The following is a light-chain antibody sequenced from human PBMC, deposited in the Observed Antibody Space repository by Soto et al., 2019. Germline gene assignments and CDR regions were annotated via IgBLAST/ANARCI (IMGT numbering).Light chain of an antibody. CDR2: EVN. Sequence: QSVLTQPASVSGSPGQSITISCTGTSSDVGGYNYVSWYQQHPSKAPKLMIYEVNNRPSGVSNRFSGSKSGSTASLTISGLQAEDEADYYCSSYTSSSTLGVFGTGTKLTVL. V-gene: IGLV2-14*01. CDR1: SSDVGGYNY. CDR3: SSYTSSSTLGV. J-gene: IGLJ1*01.